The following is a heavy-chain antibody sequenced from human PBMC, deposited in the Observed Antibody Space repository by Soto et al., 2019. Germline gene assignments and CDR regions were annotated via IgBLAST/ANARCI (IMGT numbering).Heavy chain of an antibody. CDR2: ISYDGSNK. V-gene: IGHV3-30*18. CDR1: GFTFSSYG. J-gene: IGHJ4*02. CDR3: AKDQNYGDSLDY. Sequence: QVQLVESGGGVVQPGRSLRLSCAASGFTFSSYGMHWVRQAPGKGLEWVAVISYDGSNKYYADSVKGRFTISRDNSKNPLYLQMNSLRAEDTAVYYCAKDQNYGDSLDYWGQGTLVNVSS. D-gene: IGHD4-17*01.